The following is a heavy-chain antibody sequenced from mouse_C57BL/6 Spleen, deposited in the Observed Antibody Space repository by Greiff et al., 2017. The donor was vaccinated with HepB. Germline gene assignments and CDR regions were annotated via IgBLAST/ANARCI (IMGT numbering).Heavy chain of an antibody. D-gene: IGHD1-1*01. Sequence: EVKVVESGGGLVQPGGSMKLSCAASGFTFSDAWMDWVRQSPEKGLEWVAEIRNKANNHATYYAESVKGRFTISRDDSKSSVYLQMNSLRAEDTGIYYCTSPITTVVAEGYFDVWGTGTTVTVSS. CDR2: IRNKANNHAT. CDR3: TSPITTVVAEGYFDV. J-gene: IGHJ1*03. CDR1: GFTFSDAW. V-gene: IGHV6-6*01.